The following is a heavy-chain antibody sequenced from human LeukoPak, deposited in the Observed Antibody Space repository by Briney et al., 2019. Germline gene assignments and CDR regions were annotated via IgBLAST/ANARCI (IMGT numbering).Heavy chain of an antibody. J-gene: IGHJ4*02. CDR1: GFTFSSYS. Sequence: PGGSLRLSCAASGFTFSSYSMNWVRQAPGKGLEWVSSISSSSSYIYYADSVKGRFTISRDNAKNSLYLQMNSLRAEDTAVYYCARGAHTGIAVAAPGGPVDYWGQGTLVTVSS. CDR3: ARGAHTGIAVAAPGGPVDY. CDR2: ISSSSSYI. V-gene: IGHV3-21*01. D-gene: IGHD6-19*01.